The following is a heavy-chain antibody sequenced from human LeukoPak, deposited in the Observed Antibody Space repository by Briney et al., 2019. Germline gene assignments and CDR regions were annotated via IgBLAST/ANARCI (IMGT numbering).Heavy chain of an antibody. Sequence: SETLSLTCTVSGGSISSYYWSWIRQPPGKGLEWIGYIYTRGSTNYNPSLKSRVTISVDTSKNQFSLKLSSVTAADTAVYYCARRRNVFDIWAKGQWSPSLQ. V-gene: IGHV4-4*09. J-gene: IGHJ3*02. CDR3: ARRRNVFDI. CDR1: GGSISSYY. CDR2: IYTRGST.